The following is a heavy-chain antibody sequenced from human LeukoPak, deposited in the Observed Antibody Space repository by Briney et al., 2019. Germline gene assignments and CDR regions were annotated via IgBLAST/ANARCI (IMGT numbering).Heavy chain of an antibody. J-gene: IGHJ5*02. V-gene: IGHV1-46*01. Sequence: AASVKVSRKASGYTFSSYYMHWVRQAPGQGLEWRGIINPSGGSTSYAQNFQGRVTMTRDTSTSTVYMELSSLRSEDTAVYYCARASTVTTGYNWFDPWGQGTLVTVSS. CDR2: INPSGGST. CDR1: GYTFSSYY. D-gene: IGHD4-17*01. CDR3: ARASTVTTGYNWFDP.